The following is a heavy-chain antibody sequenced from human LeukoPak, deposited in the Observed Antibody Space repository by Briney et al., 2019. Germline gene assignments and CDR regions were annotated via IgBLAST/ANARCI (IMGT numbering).Heavy chain of an antibody. CDR3: TSSGSYRDFDY. Sequence: GGSLRLSCAASGFTFSSFGMHWVRQAPGKGLEWVAFIPYDGSAKYYADSVKGRFTISRDNSKNTLYLQMNSLRAEDTAVYYCTSSGSYRDFDYWGREPWSPSPQ. D-gene: IGHD3-10*01. V-gene: IGHV3-30*02. CDR1: GFTFSSFG. CDR2: IPYDGSAK. J-gene: IGHJ4*02.